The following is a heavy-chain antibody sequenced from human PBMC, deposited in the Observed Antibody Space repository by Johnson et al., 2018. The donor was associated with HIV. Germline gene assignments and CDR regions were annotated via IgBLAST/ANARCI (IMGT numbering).Heavy chain of an antibody. D-gene: IGHD5-18*01. J-gene: IGHJ3*02. V-gene: IGHV3-66*01. CDR3: TTGSRIQFWFNDAFDI. CDR2: ISTGGIT. Sequence: VQLVESGGALVQPGGSLRLSCAVSGLNVSDSYMNWVRQAPGKGLEWVSLISTGGITFYSESVKGRLTVSRDKSKTTLYLQMNSLKIEDTAVYYCTTGSRIQFWFNDAFDIWGQGTMVTVSS. CDR1: GLNVSDSY.